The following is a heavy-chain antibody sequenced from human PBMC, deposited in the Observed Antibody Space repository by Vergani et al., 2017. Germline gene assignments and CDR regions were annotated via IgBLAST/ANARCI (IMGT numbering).Heavy chain of an antibody. J-gene: IGHJ4*02. Sequence: QVQLVQSGAEVKKPVASVKVSCKASGYTFTGFYMHWVRHAPGQGLEWMGWINPNSGGTNYAQKFQGRVTMTRDTSISTAYMELSRLRSDDTAVYYCARGRGSGSYQDPIAFDYWGQGTLVTVSS. D-gene: IGHD1-26*01. CDR3: ARGRGSGSYQDPIAFDY. V-gene: IGHV1-2*02. CDR1: GYTFTGFY. CDR2: INPNSGGT.